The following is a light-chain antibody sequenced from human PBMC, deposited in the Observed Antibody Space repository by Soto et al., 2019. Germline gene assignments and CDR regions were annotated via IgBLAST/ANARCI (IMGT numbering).Light chain of an antibody. J-gene: IGLJ2*01. CDR1: SSDIGSYNL. Sequence: QSALTQAASVSGSAGQSITISCTGTSSDIGSYNLVSWYQQHPGKAPKLMISEVSKRPSGVSNRFSGSKSGNTASLTISGLQAEDEADYYCCSHAGSSTYVFFGGGTKVTVL. CDR2: EVS. CDR3: CSHAGSSTYVF. V-gene: IGLV2-23*02.